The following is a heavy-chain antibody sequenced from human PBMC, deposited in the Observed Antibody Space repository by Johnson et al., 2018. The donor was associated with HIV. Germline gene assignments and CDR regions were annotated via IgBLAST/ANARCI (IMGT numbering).Heavy chain of an antibody. CDR2: ISYDGSNK. Sequence: VQLVESGGGVVQPGRPLRLSCAASGFTFSSYAMHWVRQAPDKGLEWVAVISYDGSNKYFADSVKGRFTISRDNSKNTLYLQMNSLRAEDTAVYYCAKGGGLLSAFDIWGQGTMVTVSS. V-gene: IGHV3-30*04. CDR1: GFTFSSYA. J-gene: IGHJ3*02. D-gene: IGHD2-2*01. CDR3: AKGGGLLSAFDI.